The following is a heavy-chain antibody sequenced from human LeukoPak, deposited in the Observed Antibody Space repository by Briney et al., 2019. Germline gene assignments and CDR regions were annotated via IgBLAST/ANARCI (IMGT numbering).Heavy chain of an antibody. CDR3: ARLGIAVAGTDAFDI. J-gene: IGHJ3*02. D-gene: IGHD6-19*01. CDR1: GGSISSYY. CDR2: IYHSGST. Sequence: SETLSLTRTVSGGSISSYYWSWIRQPPGKGLEWIGYIYHSGSTYYNPSLKSRVTISVDRSKNQFSLKLSSVTAADTAVYYCARLGIAVAGTDAFDIWGQGTMVTVSS. V-gene: IGHV4-59*04.